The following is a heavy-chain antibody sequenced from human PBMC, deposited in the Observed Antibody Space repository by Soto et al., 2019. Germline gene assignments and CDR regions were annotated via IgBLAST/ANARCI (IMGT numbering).Heavy chain of an antibody. Sequence: ASVKVSCKASGYTFTSYGISWVRQAPGQGLEWMGWISAYNGNTNYAQKLQGRVTMTTDTSTSTAYMELRSLRSDDTAVYYCARVPDWLFGWFGGYFDYWGQGTLVTVSS. J-gene: IGHJ4*02. CDR1: GYTFTSYG. CDR3: ARVPDWLFGWFGGYFDY. CDR2: ISAYNGNT. D-gene: IGHD3-9*01. V-gene: IGHV1-18*01.